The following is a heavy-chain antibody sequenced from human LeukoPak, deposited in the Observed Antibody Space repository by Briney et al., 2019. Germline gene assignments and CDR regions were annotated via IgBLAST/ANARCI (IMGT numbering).Heavy chain of an antibody. D-gene: IGHD5-18*01. J-gene: IGHJ3*02. V-gene: IGHV3-23*01. CDR1: GFAFSSYA. CDR2: ISGSGGST. Sequence: GGSLRLSCAASGFAFSSYAMSWVRQAPGKGLEWVSTISGSGGSTYYADSVKGRFTISRDNSKNTLYLQMNSLRAEDTAVYYCAKVRMRGYSYVHDALDIWGQGTMVTVSS. CDR3: AKVRMRGYSYVHDALDI.